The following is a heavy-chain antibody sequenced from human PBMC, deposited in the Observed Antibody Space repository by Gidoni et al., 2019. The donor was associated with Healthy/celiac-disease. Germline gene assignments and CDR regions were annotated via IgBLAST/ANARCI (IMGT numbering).Heavy chain of an antibody. CDR3: AQLRDGYNSLDY. Sequence: EVQLLESGGGLVQPGGSLRLSCAASGFTFSSYAMSWVRQAPGKGLEWVSAISGSGGSTYYADSVKGRFTISRDNSKNTLYLQMNSLRAEDTAVYYCAQLRDGYNSLDYWGQETLVTVSS. V-gene: IGHV3-23*01. D-gene: IGHD5-12*01. CDR1: GFTFSSYA. CDR2: ISGSGGST. J-gene: IGHJ4*02.